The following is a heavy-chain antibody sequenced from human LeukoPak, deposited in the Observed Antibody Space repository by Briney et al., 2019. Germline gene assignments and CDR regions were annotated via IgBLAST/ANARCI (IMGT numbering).Heavy chain of an antibody. CDR1: GFTFSSYS. CDR2: INSSSSYI. V-gene: IGHV3-21*01. CDR3: AGDVVVPAARSLGFDI. Sequence: GGSLRLSCAASGFTFSSYSMNWVRQAPGKGLEWVSSINSSSSYIYYPDSVKGRFTISRANAKHSLYLQMKSLRAEDTAVYYCAGDVVVPAARSLGFDIWGQGTMVTVSS. D-gene: IGHD2-2*01. J-gene: IGHJ3*02.